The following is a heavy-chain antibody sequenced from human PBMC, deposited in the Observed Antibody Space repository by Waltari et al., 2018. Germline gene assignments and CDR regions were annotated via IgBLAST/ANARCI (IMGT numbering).Heavy chain of an antibody. Sequence: QLQLQESGPGLVKPSETLSLTCTVAGGSISSSSYYWGWRRQPPGTGLGGIGGIYYGGGTYYNPSLKSRVTISVDTSKNQFSLKLSSVTAADTAVYYCARQAWCSSTSCYKPYDYWGQGTLVTVSS. D-gene: IGHD2-2*02. CDR1: GGSISSSSYY. CDR3: ARQAWCSSTSCYKPYDY. V-gene: IGHV4-39*01. CDR2: IYYGGGT. J-gene: IGHJ4*02.